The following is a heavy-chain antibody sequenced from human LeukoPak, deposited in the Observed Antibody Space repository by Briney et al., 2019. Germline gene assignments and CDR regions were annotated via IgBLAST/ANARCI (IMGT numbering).Heavy chain of an antibody. CDR2: ISGSGSNT. CDR1: GFTFSTYA. CDR3: AKQSLYDSSGHFHY. Sequence: GGSLRLSCAASGFTFSTYAMSWVRQAPGKGLEWVSTISGSGSNTYFVDSVKGRFTISRDNSKNTLYLQMNSLRAEDTAVYFCAKQSLYDSSGHFHYWGQGTLVTVSS. J-gene: IGHJ4*02. V-gene: IGHV3-23*01. D-gene: IGHD3-22*01.